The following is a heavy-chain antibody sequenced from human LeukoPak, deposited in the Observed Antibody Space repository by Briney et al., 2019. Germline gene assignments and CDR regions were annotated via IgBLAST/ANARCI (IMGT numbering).Heavy chain of an antibody. Sequence: SETLSLTCTVSGGSISSYYWSWIRQPPGKGLEWIGCIYYSGSTNYNPSLKSRVTISVDTSKNQFSLKLSSVTAADTAVYYCARVVLLWFGATSKYYFDYWGQGTLVTVSS. J-gene: IGHJ4*02. D-gene: IGHD3-10*01. CDR1: GGSISSYY. CDR3: ARVVLLWFGATSKYYFDY. V-gene: IGHV4-59*12. CDR2: IYYSGST.